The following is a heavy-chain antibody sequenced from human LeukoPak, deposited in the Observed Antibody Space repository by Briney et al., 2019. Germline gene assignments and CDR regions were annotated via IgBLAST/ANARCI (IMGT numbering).Heavy chain of an antibody. CDR2: ISGSGGST. J-gene: IGHJ4*02. V-gene: IGHV3-23*01. CDR1: GFTISSYA. D-gene: IGHD2/OR15-2a*01. CDR3: AREGEGWLSYYFDY. Sequence: GGSLRLSCAASGFTISSYAMSWARQAPGKGLEWVSSISGSGGSTYYADSVKGRFTISRDNSKNTLYLQMNSLRAEDTAVYYCAREGEGWLSYYFDYWGQGTLVTVSS.